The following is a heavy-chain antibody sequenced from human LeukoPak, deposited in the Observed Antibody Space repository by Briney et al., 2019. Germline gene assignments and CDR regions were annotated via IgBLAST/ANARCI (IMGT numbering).Heavy chain of an antibody. Sequence: GGSLRLSCAASGFTFSSYWMSWVRQAPGKGLEWVANIKQDGSEKYYVDSVKGRFTISRDNAKNSLYLQMNTLRVEDTAVYYCAREYSRSTQNWFDPWGQGILVTVSS. CDR1: GFTFSSYW. J-gene: IGHJ5*02. D-gene: IGHD6-13*01. V-gene: IGHV3-7*01. CDR3: AREYSRSTQNWFDP. CDR2: IKQDGSEK.